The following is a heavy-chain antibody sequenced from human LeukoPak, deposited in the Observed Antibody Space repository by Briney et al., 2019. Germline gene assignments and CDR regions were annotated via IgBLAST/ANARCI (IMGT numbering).Heavy chain of an antibody. CDR3: TVAGTGMLDY. CDR2: IIPIFGIA. Sequence: GASVKVSCKASGGTFSSYAISWVRQAPGQGLEWMGRIIPIFGIANYAQKFQGRVTITADKSTSTAYMELSSLRSEDTAVYCSTVAGTGMLDYWGQGTLVTVSS. CDR1: GGTFSSYA. J-gene: IGHJ4*02. D-gene: IGHD6-19*01. V-gene: IGHV1-69*04.